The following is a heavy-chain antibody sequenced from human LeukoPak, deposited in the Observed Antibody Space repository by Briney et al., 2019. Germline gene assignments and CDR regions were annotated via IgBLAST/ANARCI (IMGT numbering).Heavy chain of an antibody. CDR2: INPNSGGA. D-gene: IGHD6-6*01. CDR1: GYTFTGYY. V-gene: IGHV1-2*02. J-gene: IGHJ5*02. Sequence: ASVKVSCRASGYTFTGYYMHWVRQAPGQGLEWMGWINPNSGGANYAQKFQGRVTMTRDTSISTAYMELSRLRSDDTAVYYCARGQRTLMVAARPGSNWFDPWGQGTLVTVSS. CDR3: ARGQRTLMVAARPGSNWFDP.